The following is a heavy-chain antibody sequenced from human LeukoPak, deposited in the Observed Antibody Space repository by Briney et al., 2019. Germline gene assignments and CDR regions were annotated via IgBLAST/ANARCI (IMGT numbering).Heavy chain of an antibody. Sequence: GESLKISCKSSGYSFTNYWIGWVRQMPGKGLEWMGIMYPDDSDSRYSPSFQGQVTFSADNSISTAYLQWTSLKASDTAIYYCARRWGLEGAPRYWGQGTLVTVSS. J-gene: IGHJ4*02. CDR2: MYPDDSDS. V-gene: IGHV5-51*01. D-gene: IGHD1-26*01. CDR3: ARRWGLEGAPRY. CDR1: GYSFTNYW.